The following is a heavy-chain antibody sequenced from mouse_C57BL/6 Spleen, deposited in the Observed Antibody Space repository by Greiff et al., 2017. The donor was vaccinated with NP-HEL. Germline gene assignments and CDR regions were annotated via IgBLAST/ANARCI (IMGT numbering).Heavy chain of an antibody. J-gene: IGHJ2*01. CDR3: RWFPYFDY. D-gene: IGHD2-2*01. Sequence: VQLQQSGPELVKPGASVKMSCKASGYTFTDYYMHWVKQKPGKGLEWIGEIYPGSGNTYYNEKFKGKATLTADTSSSTAYMQLSSLTSEDSAVYFCARWFPYFDYWGQGTTLTVSS. V-gene: IGHV1-83*01. CDR2: YPGSGNTY. CDR1: YTFTDYYM.